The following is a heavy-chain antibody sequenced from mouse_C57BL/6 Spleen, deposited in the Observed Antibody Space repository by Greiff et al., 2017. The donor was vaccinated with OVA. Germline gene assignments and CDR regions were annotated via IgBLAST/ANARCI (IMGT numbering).Heavy chain of an antibody. V-gene: IGHV5-16*01. CDR2: INYDGSST. CDR3: AKEEDGYYYFDY. Sequence: EVQLMESEGGLVQPGSSMKLSCTASGFTFSDYYMAWVRQVPEKGLEWVANINYDGSSTYYLDSLKSRFIISRDNAKNILYLQMSSLKSEDTATYYCAKEEDGYYYFDYWGQGTTLTISS. J-gene: IGHJ2*01. CDR1: GFTFSDYY. D-gene: IGHD2-3*01.